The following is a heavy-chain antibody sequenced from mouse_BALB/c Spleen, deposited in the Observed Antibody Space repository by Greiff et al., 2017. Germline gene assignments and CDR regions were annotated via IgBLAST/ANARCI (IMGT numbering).Heavy chain of an antibody. CDR3: ARNRGDYEGHFYFDY. CDR2: IWSGGST. J-gene: IGHJ2*01. D-gene: IGHD2-4*01. CDR1: GFSLTSYG. V-gene: IGHV2-2*02. Sequence: QVQLQQSGPGLVQPSQSLSITCTVSGFSLTSYGVHWVRQSPGKGLEWLGVIWSGGSTDYNAAFISRLSISKDNSKSQVFFKMNSLQANDTAIYYCARNRGDYEGHFYFDYWGQGTTLTVSS.